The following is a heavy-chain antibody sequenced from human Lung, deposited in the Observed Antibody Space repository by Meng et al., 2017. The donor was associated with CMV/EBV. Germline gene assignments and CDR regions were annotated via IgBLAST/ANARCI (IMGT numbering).Heavy chain of an antibody. D-gene: IGHD2-2*02. J-gene: IGHJ4*02. Sequence: AXVXVSCKASGHSFSGYYIHWLRQAPGQGPEWMGWISPNSGDTNYAQKFQGRVTMTRDTSTITVYMELTRLTSDDTAVYYCARAAYTRFFDFWGQGMLVTVSS. CDR2: ISPNSGDT. CDR3: ARAAYTRFFDF. V-gene: IGHV1-2*02. CDR1: GHSFSGYY.